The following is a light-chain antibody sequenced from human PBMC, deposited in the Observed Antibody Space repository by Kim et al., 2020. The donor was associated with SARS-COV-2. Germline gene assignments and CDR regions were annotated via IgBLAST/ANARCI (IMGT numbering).Light chain of an antibody. V-gene: IGKV3-15*01. J-gene: IGKJ2*01. CDR2: SAS. CDR1: QNVNGN. CDR3: QHHDDWLYT. Sequence: EIVLTQSPDTLSVSPGERVTLSCRARQNVNGNLAWYQQKPGHPPRLLIYSASTRATGVPARFSGSGSGTEFTLTISSLQSEDFAVYYCQHHDDWLYTFGQGTKVDIK.